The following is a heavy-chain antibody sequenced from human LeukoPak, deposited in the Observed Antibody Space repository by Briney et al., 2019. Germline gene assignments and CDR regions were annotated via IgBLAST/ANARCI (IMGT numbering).Heavy chain of an antibody. V-gene: IGHV4-59*08. J-gene: IGHJ5*02. D-gene: IGHD2/OR15-2a*01. CDR2: IYNVGST. CDR3: ARRVVSIRTITFDNWFAP. Sequence: SETLSLTCTVSGDSISKYYWNWIRQSPGNGLEWIGYIYNVGSTYYNPSLKNRVSISADSSKNQFSLRLSSVTAADTAVYYCARRVVSIRTITFDNWFAPGGQGPLVTVSA. CDR1: GDSISKYY.